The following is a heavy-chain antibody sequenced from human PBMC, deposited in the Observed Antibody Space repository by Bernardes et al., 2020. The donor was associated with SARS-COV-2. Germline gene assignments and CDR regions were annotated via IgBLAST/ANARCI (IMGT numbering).Heavy chain of an antibody. CDR1: GFIFDDYT. Sequence: GGSLRLSCAASGFIFDDYTLHWVRQTPGKALEWVSLINWGGDYTDYAESVKGRFTISRDNNKSSLYLQMNSLRTEDTALYYCAIIGGDAFDILGRGTMVTVSS. CDR2: INWGGDYT. J-gene: IGHJ3*02. V-gene: IGHV3-43*01. D-gene: IGHD3-10*01. CDR3: AIIGGDAFDI.